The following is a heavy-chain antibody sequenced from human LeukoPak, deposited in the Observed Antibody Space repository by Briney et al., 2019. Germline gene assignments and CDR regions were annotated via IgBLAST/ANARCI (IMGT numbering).Heavy chain of an antibody. CDR3: ARDSYYDNSGEGAFDI. V-gene: IGHV4-30-2*01. CDR2: IYQSGST. Sequence: SETLSLTCDVSGGSISTIGYSWSWIRQPPGKGLEWIGYIYQSGSTSYNPSLQSRVTISIDRSKNQFSLKLSSVTAADTAVYYCARDSYYDNSGEGAFDIWGQGTMVTVST. J-gene: IGHJ3*02. D-gene: IGHD3-22*01. CDR1: GGSISTIGYS.